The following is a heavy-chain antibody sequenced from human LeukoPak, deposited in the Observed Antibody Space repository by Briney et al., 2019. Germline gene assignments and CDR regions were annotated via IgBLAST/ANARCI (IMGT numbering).Heavy chain of an antibody. CDR1: GGSFSGYY. D-gene: IGHD6-19*01. V-gene: IGHV4-34*01. Sequence: PSETLSLTCTVSGGSFSGYYWSWIRQPPGKGLEWIGEINHSGSTNYNPSLKSRVTISVDTSKNQFSLKLSSVTAADTAVYYCARVRFGSGWYKSSWFDPWGQGTLVTVSS. J-gene: IGHJ5*02. CDR3: ARVRFGSGWYKSSWFDP. CDR2: INHSGST.